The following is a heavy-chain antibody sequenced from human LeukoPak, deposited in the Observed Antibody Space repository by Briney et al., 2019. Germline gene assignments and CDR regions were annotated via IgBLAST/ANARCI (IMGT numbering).Heavy chain of an antibody. V-gene: IGHV1-69*13. CDR3: PRSHYDYVRGSSPPAY. D-gene: IGHD3-16*01. CDR2: IIPIFGTA. Sequence: GASVKVSCKASGGTFSSYAISWVRQAPGQGLEWMGGIIPIFGTANYAQKFQGRVTITADESTSTAYMELSSLRSEDTAVYYCPRSHYDYVRGSSPPAYWGQGTLVTVSS. CDR1: GGTFSSYA. J-gene: IGHJ4*02.